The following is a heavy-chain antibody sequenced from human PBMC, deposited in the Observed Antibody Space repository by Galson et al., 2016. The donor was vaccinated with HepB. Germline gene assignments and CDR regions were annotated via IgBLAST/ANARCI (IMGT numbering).Heavy chain of an antibody. CDR2: SDRPNGDT. Sequence: SVKVSCKASGYTFTDYHIQWVRQAPGQGLEWVGRSDRPNGDTKYAQTFQGRVTITRDTSTSTAHMELSSLTSDATAVYYCARDCGFGGGVGYWGQGTLVTVSS. J-gene: IGHJ4*02. D-gene: IGHD2-21*01. CDR3: ARDCGFGGGVGY. V-gene: IGHV1-2*06. CDR1: GYTFTDYH.